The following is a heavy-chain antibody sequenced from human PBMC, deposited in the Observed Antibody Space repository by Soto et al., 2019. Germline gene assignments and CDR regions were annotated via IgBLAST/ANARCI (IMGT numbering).Heavy chain of an antibody. CDR3: ARGNVLRFLEWLLSDAFDI. Sequence: QVQLQESGPGLVKPSQTLSLTCTVSGGSISSGDYYWSWIRQPPGKGLEWIGYIYYSGSTYYNPSLKRPVTISVDTSKNQCSRELSSVTAADTAVYYCARGNVLRFLEWLLSDAFDIWGQGTMVTVSS. CDR2: IYYSGST. J-gene: IGHJ3*02. CDR1: GGSISSGDYY. V-gene: IGHV4-30-4*01. D-gene: IGHD3-3*01.